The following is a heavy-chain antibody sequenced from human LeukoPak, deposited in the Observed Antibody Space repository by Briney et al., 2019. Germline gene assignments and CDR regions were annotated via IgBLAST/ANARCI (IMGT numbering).Heavy chain of an antibody. Sequence: PGGSLRLSCAASGFTFSSYGMHCVRQAPGKGLEWVAFIRYDGSNKYYADSVKGRFTISRDNSKNTLYLQMNSLRAEDTAVYYCAKDRVFTMVRGVPGYWGQGTLVTVSS. V-gene: IGHV3-30*02. CDR3: AKDRVFTMVRGVPGY. CDR2: IRYDGSNK. D-gene: IGHD3-10*01. J-gene: IGHJ4*02. CDR1: GFTFSSYG.